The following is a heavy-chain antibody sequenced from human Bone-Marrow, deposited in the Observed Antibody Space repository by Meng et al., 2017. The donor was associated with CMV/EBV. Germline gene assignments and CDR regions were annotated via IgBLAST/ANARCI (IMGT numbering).Heavy chain of an antibody. Sequence: ASVKVSCKASGYTFTDHYFHWVRQAPGQGLEWMGWIYPNSGGTNYAQKFQGRVTMTRDTSISTAYVELRSLRPEDTAVYYCARDLGYSITMVRGGKAFDIWGQGTMVTVSS. V-gene: IGHV1-2*02. D-gene: IGHD3-10*01. J-gene: IGHJ3*02. CDR2: IYPNSGGT. CDR1: GYTFTDHY. CDR3: ARDLGYSITMVRGGKAFDI.